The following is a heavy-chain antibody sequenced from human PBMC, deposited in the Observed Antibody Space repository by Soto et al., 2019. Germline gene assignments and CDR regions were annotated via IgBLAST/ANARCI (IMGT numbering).Heavy chain of an antibody. CDR2: ISAHNGNT. CDR1: GYTFTSYG. D-gene: IGHD1-1*01. J-gene: IGHJ4*02. CDR3: ARGRYGDY. V-gene: IGHV1-18*01. Sequence: QVHLVQSGAEVKKPGASVKVSCKASGYTFTSYGITWVRQAPGQGLEWMGWISAHNGNTDYAQKLQGRVIVTRDTSTSTAYMDLRTLISDGTAVYSCARGRYGDYWGSGARVSVSS.